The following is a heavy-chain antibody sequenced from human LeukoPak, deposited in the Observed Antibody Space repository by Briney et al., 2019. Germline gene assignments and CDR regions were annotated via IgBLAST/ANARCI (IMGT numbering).Heavy chain of an antibody. CDR3: ARAAPAAIYWFDP. D-gene: IGHD2-2*02. Sequence: GGSLRLSRAASGFTFSSYAMTWVRQAPGKGLEWVSSISGSGGSTYYADSVKGRFTISRDNSKNTLYLQMNSLRAEDTAVYYCARAAPAAIYWFDPWGQGTLVTVSS. CDR1: GFTFSSYA. J-gene: IGHJ5*02. V-gene: IGHV3-23*01. CDR2: ISGSGGST.